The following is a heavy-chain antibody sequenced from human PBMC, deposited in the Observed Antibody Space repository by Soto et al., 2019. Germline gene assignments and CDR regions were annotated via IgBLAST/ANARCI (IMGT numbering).Heavy chain of an antibody. V-gene: IGHV4-61*01. D-gene: IGHD2-8*01. CDR3: ARANGYLDY. Sequence: NLPETLSLTCTVSGGSVSSGSYYWSWIRQPPGKGLEWIGYIYYSGSTNYNPSLKSRVTISVDTSKNQFSLKLSSVTAADTAVYYCARANGYLDYWGQGTLVTVSS. CDR2: IYYSGST. CDR1: GGSVSSGSYY. J-gene: IGHJ4*02.